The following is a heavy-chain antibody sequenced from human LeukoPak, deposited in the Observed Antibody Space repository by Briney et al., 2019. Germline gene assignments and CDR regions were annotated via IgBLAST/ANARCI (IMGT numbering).Heavy chain of an antibody. V-gene: IGHV1-8*01. CDR3: AREIYSRPVY. Sequence: ASVTVSCMDSGYTFFGYNGRSGRQAPGEGLEFIGWMNPNSGNTGYAQKFQGTVTMTTTISLSAAYLAPSNLRSHDSATSPCAREIYSRPVYWRQGTLVTVSS. J-gene: IGHJ4*02. CDR1: GYTFFGYN. CDR2: MNPNSGNT. D-gene: IGHD5-12*01.